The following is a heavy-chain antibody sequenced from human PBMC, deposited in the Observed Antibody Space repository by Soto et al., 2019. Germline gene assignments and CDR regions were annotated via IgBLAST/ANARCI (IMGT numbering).Heavy chain of an antibody. D-gene: IGHD1-26*01. CDR2: ISSSSSTI. CDR1: GFTFSSYS. Sequence: GGSLRLSCAASGFTFSSYSMNWVRQAPGKGLEWVSYISSSSSTIYYADSVKGRFTISRDNAKNSLYLQMNNLRAEDTALYYCARDSRRVAATSDLDYWGLGTLDTVSS. V-gene: IGHV3-48*01. J-gene: IGHJ4*02. CDR3: ARDSRRVAATSDLDY.